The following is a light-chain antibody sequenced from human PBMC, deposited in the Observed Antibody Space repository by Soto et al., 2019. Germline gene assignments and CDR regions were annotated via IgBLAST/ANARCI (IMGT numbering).Light chain of an antibody. CDR3: CSYTTISTIV. CDR1: SSDVGGYNY. J-gene: IGLJ1*01. V-gene: IGLV2-14*01. Sequence: QSVLTQPASVSGSPGQSITMSCTGTSSDVGGYNYVSWYQQHPGKAPKLMIYDVNNRPSGVSNRFSGSKSGNTASLTISGLQAEDEADYYCCSYTTISTIVFGTGTKVTVL. CDR2: DVN.